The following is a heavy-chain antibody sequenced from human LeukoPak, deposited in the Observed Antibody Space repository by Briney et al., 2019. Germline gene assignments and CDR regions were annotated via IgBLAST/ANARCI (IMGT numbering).Heavy chain of an antibody. J-gene: IGHJ4*02. V-gene: IGHV1-2*04. Sequence: GASVKVSCRASGYTFTGYYMHWVRQAPGQGLEWMGWINPNSGGTNYAQKFQGWVTMTRDTSISTAYMELSGLRSDDTAVYYCARGSSPTTVTQPFDYWGQGTLVTVSS. CDR2: INPNSGGT. CDR3: ARGSSPTTVTQPFDY. D-gene: IGHD4-17*01. CDR1: GYTFTGYY.